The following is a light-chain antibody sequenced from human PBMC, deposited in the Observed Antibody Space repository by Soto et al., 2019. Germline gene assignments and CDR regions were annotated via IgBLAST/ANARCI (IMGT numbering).Light chain of an antibody. CDR1: SSDVGGYNY. J-gene: IGLJ2*01. Sequence: QSALTQPASVSGSPGQSITISCTGTSSDVGGYNYVSWYQQHPGKAPKLMIYEVSNRPSGVSNRFSGSKSANTASLTISGLQAEAEADYYCSSYTSSRGVFGGGTQLTVL. CDR2: EVS. CDR3: SSYTSSRGV. V-gene: IGLV2-14*01.